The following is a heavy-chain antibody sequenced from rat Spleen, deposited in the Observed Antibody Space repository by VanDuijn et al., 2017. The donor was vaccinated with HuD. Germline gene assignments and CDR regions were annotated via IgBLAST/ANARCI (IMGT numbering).Heavy chain of an antibody. CDR2: IWGDGTT. CDR1: GFSLTNNG. CDR3: ARDVDGYYHVFDY. Sequence: QVQLKESGPGLMQPSQTLSLTCTVSGFSLTNNGIHWVRQPPGKGLERMGGIWGDGTTDYNLGLKSRLSITRDISKSQVFLKMNSLQTEDTATYYCARDVDGYYHVFDYWGQGVMVTVSS. V-gene: IGHV2-1*01. J-gene: IGHJ2*01. D-gene: IGHD1-12*03.